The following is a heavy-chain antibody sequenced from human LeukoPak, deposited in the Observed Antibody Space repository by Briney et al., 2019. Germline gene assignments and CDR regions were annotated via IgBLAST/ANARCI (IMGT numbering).Heavy chain of an antibody. Sequence: PGGSLRLSCAASGFTFTSYAMTWVRQAPGKGLEWVSAISGSGGTTYYADSVKGRFTISRDNSKNTLYLQMDSLRAEDTAVYYCAKGDEIHYYDSSGYYYYWGQGALVTVSS. CDR3: AKGDEIHYYDSSGYYYY. CDR2: ISGSGGTT. D-gene: IGHD3-22*01. J-gene: IGHJ4*02. CDR1: GFTFTSYA. V-gene: IGHV3-23*01.